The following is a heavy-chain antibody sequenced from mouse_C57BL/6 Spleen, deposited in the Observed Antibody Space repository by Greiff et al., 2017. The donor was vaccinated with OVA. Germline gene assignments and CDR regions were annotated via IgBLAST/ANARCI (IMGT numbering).Heavy chain of an antibody. CDR2: IDPSDSET. D-gene: IGHD4-1*01. CDR3: ARGGVTGTLEDY. V-gene: IGHV1-52*01. CDR1: GYTFTSYW. Sequence: QVQLQQPGAELVRPGSSVKLSCKASGYTFTSYWMHWVKQRPIQGLEWIGNIDPSDSETHYNQKFKDKATLTVDKSSSTAYMQLSSLTSEDSAVYYCARGGVTGTLEDYWGQGTTLTVSS. J-gene: IGHJ2*01.